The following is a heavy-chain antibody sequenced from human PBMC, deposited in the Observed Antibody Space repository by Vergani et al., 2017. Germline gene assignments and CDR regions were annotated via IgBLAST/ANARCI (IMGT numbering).Heavy chain of an antibody. Sequence: QVQLVESGGGLVKPGGSLRLSCAASGFTFSDYYMSWIRQAPGKGLEWVSYISSSGSTIYYADSVKGRFTISRDNAKNSLYLQMNSLRAEDTAVYYCAREGQQLVRGEFHYYYDMDVWGKGTTVTVSS. CDR3: AREGQQLVRGEFHYYYDMDV. D-gene: IGHD6-13*01. CDR2: ISSSGSTI. CDR1: GFTFSDYY. V-gene: IGHV3-11*01. J-gene: IGHJ6*03.